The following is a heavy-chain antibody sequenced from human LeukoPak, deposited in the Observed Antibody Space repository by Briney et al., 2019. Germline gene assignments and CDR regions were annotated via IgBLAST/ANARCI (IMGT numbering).Heavy chain of an antibody. CDR1: GFTLSSYW. J-gene: IGHJ4*02. CDR2: INSDGSST. D-gene: IGHD5-18*01. CDR3: ARGTRYSYGPFDY. Sequence: GGSLRLSCAASGFTLSSYWMHWVRQAPGKGLVWLSRINSDGSSTSYADSVKGRFTISRDNAKNTLYLQMNSLRAEDTAVYYCARGTRYSYGPFDYWGQGTLVTVSS. V-gene: IGHV3-74*01.